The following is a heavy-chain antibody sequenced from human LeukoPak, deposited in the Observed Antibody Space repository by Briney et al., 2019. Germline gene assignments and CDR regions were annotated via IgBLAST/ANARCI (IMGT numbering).Heavy chain of an antibody. J-gene: IGHJ4*02. CDR2: ISYDGSNK. CDR1: GFTFSSYG. Sequence: GGSLRLSCAASGFTFSSYGMHWVRQAPGKGLEWVAVISYDGSNKYYADSVKGRFTICRDNSKNTLYLQMNSLRAEDTAVYYCAKAGDIVVVVAAFDYWGQGTLVTVSS. V-gene: IGHV3-30*18. CDR3: AKAGDIVVVVAAFDY. D-gene: IGHD2-15*01.